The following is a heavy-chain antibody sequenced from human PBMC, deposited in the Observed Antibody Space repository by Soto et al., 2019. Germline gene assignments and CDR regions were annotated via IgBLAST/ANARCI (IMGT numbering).Heavy chain of an antibody. V-gene: IGHV1-69*06. CDR1: GGTLSDHG. Sequence: QVQLEQSGAEVKKPGSPAKVSCKASGGTLSDHGVAWLRQAPGQGLEWMGGTIPVFNTAKYAQKFQGRVTVTADKFTNIAYMEMSSLRSEATAFYFCARGVYGSGNYYTGPSAFDIWGQGTMVIVSS. CDR2: TIPVFNTA. D-gene: IGHD3-10*01. CDR3: ARGVYGSGNYYTGPSAFDI. J-gene: IGHJ3*02.